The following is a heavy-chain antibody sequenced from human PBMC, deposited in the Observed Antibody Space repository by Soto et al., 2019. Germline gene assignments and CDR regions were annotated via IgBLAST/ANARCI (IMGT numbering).Heavy chain of an antibody. Sequence: SVKVSCKVSGSRFSNYVISWVRQAPGHGLEWLGRIIPIFNSTKYAQSFQGRVTITADRSTSTASLELSSLRSDDTAVYYCAREGRGKKAGYNGLVSLGYWGQGTLVTVSS. CDR2: IIPIFNST. D-gene: IGHD2-2*02. CDR3: AREGRGKKAGYNGLVSLGY. J-gene: IGHJ4*02. V-gene: IGHV1-69*06. CDR1: GSRFSNYV.